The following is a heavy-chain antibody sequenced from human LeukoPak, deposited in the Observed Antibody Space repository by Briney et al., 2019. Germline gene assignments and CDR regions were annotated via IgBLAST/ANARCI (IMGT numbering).Heavy chain of an antibody. CDR2: IHYSGST. CDR3: ARLMSHWYFDL. V-gene: IGHV4-59*08. J-gene: IGHJ2*01. Sequence: SETLSLTCSVSGASISSHYWSWIRQPPGKGLEWIGYIHYSGSTNCNPSLKSRVTISVDTSKSQFSLKLTSVTAADTAVYYCARLMSHWYFDLWGRGTLATVSS. CDR1: GASISSHY. D-gene: IGHD3-10*02.